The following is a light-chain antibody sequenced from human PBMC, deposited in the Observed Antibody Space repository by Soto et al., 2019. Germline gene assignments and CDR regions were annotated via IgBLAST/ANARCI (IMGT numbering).Light chain of an antibody. V-gene: IGKV3-15*01. J-gene: IGKJ1*01. CDR1: QSVSSN. Sequence: EIVMAQSPATLSVSPGERATLSCRASQSVSSNLAWYQQKPGQAPRLLIYSASTRATGIPARFSGSGSGTEFTLTISSLQSEDFAVYYCQQYNNWPPCTFGQGTKV. CDR2: SAS. CDR3: QQYNNWPPCT.